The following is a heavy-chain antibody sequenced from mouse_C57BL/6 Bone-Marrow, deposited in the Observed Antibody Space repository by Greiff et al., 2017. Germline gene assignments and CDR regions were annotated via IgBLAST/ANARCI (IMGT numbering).Heavy chain of an antibody. D-gene: IGHD2-5*01. CDR1: GFNIKDDY. J-gene: IGHJ3*01. CDR3: TGSNYAWFAY. CDR2: IDPENGDT. V-gene: IGHV14-4*01. Sequence: EVQLVESGAELVRPGASVKLSCTASGFNIKDDYMHWVKQRPEQGLEWIGWIDPENGDTEYASKFQGKATITADTSSNTAYLQRSSLTSEDTAVYYCTGSNYAWFAYWGQGTLVTVSA.